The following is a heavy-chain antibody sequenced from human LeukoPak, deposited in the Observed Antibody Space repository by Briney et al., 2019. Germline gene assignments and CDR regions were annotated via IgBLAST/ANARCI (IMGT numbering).Heavy chain of an antibody. CDR3: ARETTAEAGIDY. V-gene: IGHV3-74*01. CDR2: IYSDGSST. J-gene: IGHJ4*02. D-gene: IGHD6-13*01. Sequence: GGSLRLSCAASGFTFSSYWMHWARQAPGKGLVRGLHIYSDGSSTTYVDPAEGGITISRDNAKNTMYMQMNSLREEARAVYYGARETTAEAGIDYWGQGTLVTVSS. CDR1: GFTFSSYW.